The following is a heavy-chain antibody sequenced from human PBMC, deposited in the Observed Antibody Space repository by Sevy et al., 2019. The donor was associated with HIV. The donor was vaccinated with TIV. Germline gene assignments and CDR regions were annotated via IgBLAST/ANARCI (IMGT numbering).Heavy chain of an antibody. CDR3: AIDNATVSRRGLRYYYYGTDL. CDR2: INEEGTEK. J-gene: IGHJ6*01. CDR1: GFTFSTYW. D-gene: IGHD2-2*01. V-gene: IGHV3-7*01. Sequence: GGSLRLSCAASGFTFSTYWMSWFRQAPGKGLEWVANINEEGTEKFYVDSVKGRFTMSRDNAKNSLYLQMNSLRDEDAAVYYCAIDNATVSRRGLRYYYYGTDLWGQGTTVTVSS.